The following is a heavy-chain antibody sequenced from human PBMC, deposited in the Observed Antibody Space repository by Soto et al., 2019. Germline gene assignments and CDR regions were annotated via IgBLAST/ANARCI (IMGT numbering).Heavy chain of an antibody. V-gene: IGHV3-23*01. CDR3: TKGWLDY. CDR2: VSGSGVGI. CDR1: GFTFSSYW. J-gene: IGHJ4*02. Sequence: GGSLRLSCAASGFTFSSYWMHWVRQAPGKGLEWVSSVSGSGVGIYADSVKGRFSISRDNSKNTLDLQMNSLRAEDTAVYYCTKGWLDYWGQGTLVTVSS. D-gene: IGHD6-19*01.